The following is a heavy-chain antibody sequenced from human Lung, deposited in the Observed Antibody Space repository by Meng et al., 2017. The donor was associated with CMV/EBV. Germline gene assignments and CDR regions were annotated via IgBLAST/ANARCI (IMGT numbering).Heavy chain of an antibody. J-gene: IGHJ4*02. CDR1: GFTFNNYA. CDR3: ARGDSSTTWLVFDY. V-gene: IGHV3-23*01. D-gene: IGHD6-13*01. CDR2: VLGTGPT. Sequence: GESXKISCSASGFTFNNYAMTWVRQAPGKGLEWVSTVLGTGPTYYADYVKGRFTISRDDSRNTLFLQLNSLRDEDTAVFYCARGDSSTTWLVFDYWGLGTXVTVSS.